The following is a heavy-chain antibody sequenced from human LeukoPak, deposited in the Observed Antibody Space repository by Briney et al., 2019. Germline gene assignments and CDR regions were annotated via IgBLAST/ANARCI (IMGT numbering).Heavy chain of an antibody. CDR1: GGTFSSYA. V-gene: IGHV1-69*05. CDR2: IIPIFGTA. Sequence: SVKVSCKASGGTFSSYAISWVRQAPGQGLEWMGGIIPIFGTANYAQKFQGRVTITTDESTSTAYMELSSLRSEDTAVYYCTTDGWVAGVSAFDIWGQGTMVTVSS. D-gene: IGHD2-15*01. J-gene: IGHJ3*02. CDR3: TTDGWVAGVSAFDI.